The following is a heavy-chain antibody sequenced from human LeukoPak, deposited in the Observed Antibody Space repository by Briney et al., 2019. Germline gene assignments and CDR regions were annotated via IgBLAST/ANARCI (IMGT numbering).Heavy chain of an antibody. CDR2: INPNSGGT. CDR1: GYTFTVYY. D-gene: IGHD6-6*01. V-gene: IGHV1-2*02. CDR3: ARSYSSSSGVFYS. Sequence: ASVKVSCKASGYTFTVYYMHWVRQAPGQGLEWMGWINPNSGGTNYAQNFQGRVTMTRDTSISTAYMELSRLRSDDTAVYYCARSYSSSSGVFYSWGQGTLVTVSS. J-gene: IGHJ4*02.